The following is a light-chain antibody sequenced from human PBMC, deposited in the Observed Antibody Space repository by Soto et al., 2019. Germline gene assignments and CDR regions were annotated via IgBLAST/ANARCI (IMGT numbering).Light chain of an antibody. CDR2: YNN. V-gene: IGLV1-44*01. Sequence: QPVLTQPPSASGTPGQRVTISCSGSSSNIGSNTVNWYQQLPGTAPKLLIYYNNQRPSGVPDRLSGSKSGTSASLAISGLQSEDEADYYCAAWDDSLHGVVFGGGTKVTVL. J-gene: IGLJ2*01. CDR3: AAWDDSLHGVV. CDR1: SSNIGSNT.